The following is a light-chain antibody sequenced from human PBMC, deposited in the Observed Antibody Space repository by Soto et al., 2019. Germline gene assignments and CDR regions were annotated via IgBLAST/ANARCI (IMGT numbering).Light chain of an antibody. CDR1: QGIGVY. CDR2: AAS. V-gene: IGKV1-27*01. Sequence: DIQMTQSPSSLSASLGDRVTITCRASQGIGVYVAWFQQKPGKVPKLLIYAASALQSGVPSRFSSSGSGTDFTLTISSLQPEDIATYYCQKYNSAPLTFGGGTQVEIK. CDR3: QKYNSAPLT. J-gene: IGKJ4*01.